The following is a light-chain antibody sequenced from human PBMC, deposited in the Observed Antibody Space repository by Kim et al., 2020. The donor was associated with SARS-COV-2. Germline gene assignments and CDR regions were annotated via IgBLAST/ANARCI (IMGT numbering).Light chain of an antibody. Sequence: GQTASISGGGERGGDKDGCGYEEKPGQCRVLVIYQDRKRPSGIPERFAGSKSGNTATLTISGTQAMDEADYYCQAWDSSTEVFGTGTKVTVL. J-gene: IGLJ1*01. CDR3: QAWDSSTEV. CDR2: QDR. CDR1: RGGDKD. V-gene: IGLV3-1*01.